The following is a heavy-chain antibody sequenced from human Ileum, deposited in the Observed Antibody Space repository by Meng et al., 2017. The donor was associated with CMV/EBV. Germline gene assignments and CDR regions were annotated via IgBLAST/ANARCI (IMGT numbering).Heavy chain of an antibody. CDR2: VTRSGST. D-gene: IGHD1-26*01. V-gene: IGHV4-34*01. CDR3: ARGSSQVWELLHY. Sequence: QVQLQQGGAGLLKPSETLSLICAVDGGSFSSYHWTWIRQPPGKGLEWIGEVTRSGSTNYNPSLKSRLIISLDTSTNQFSLKLNSVTAADTAIYYCARGSSQVWELLHYWGQGTLVTVSS. J-gene: IGHJ4*02. CDR1: GGSFSSYH.